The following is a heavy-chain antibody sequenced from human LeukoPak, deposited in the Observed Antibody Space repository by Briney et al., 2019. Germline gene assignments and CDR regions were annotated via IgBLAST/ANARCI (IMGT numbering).Heavy chain of an antibody. CDR3: ARQSYLDY. CDR1: GGSISGYR. CDR2: IYYNGST. V-gene: IGHV4-59*08. J-gene: IGHJ4*02. Sequence: SETLSLTCTVSGGSISGYRWSWVRQSSGKGLEWIGYIYYNGSTNYNPSLKSRVTMSVDTSQNQFSLKLTSVSAADTAVYYCARQSYLDYWGQGTLVTVSS.